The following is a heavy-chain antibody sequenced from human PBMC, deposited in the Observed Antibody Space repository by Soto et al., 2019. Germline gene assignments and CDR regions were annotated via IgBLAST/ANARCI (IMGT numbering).Heavy chain of an antibody. D-gene: IGHD3-10*01. J-gene: IGHJ6*02. V-gene: IGHV4-61*03. CDR2: IPYTGRT. CDR1: GDSVTSGSYY. CDR3: GREWGLLTYYVMNV. Sequence: QVQLPESAPGLVKPSETLSLTCIVSGDSVTSGSYYWTWLRQPPGKGLEWIGYIPYTGRTKYNPSLQSLVTITVPKCTIDVSLNLSSVTAADTAVYVFGREWGLLTYYVMNVWGHGTVV.